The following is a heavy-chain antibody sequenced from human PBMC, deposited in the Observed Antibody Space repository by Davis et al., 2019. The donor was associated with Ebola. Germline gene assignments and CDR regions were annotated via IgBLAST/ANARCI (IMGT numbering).Heavy chain of an antibody. CDR2: IYYSGST. D-gene: IGHD2-8*01. V-gene: IGHV4-39*07. Sequence: PSETLSLTCTVSGGSISSSSYYWGWIRQPPGKGLEWIGSIYYSGSTYYNPSLKSRVTISVDTSKNQFSLKLSSVTAADTAVYYCARDREDCTNGVCLGYFDYWGQGTLVTVSS. CDR3: ARDREDCTNGVCLGYFDY. J-gene: IGHJ4*02. CDR1: GGSISSSSYY.